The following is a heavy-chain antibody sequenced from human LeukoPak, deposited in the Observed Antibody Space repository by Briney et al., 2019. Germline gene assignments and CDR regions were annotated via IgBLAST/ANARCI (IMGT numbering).Heavy chain of an antibody. CDR1: GFTFDDYA. J-gene: IGHJ4*02. CDR2: ISWNSGSI. V-gene: IGHV3-9*01. D-gene: IGHD1-26*01. Sequence: GGSLRLSCAASGFTFDDYAMHWVRQAPGKGLEWVSGISWNSGSIGYADSVKGRFTISRDNAKNSLYLQMNSLRAEDTAVYYCARDPIVGATQWGQGTLVTVSS. CDR3: ARDPIVGATQ.